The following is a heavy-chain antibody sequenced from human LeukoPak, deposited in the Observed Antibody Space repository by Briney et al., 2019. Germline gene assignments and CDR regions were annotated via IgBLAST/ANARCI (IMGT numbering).Heavy chain of an antibody. D-gene: IGHD6-13*01. CDR2: IYYSGST. CDR3: ARSAFGAAAGSVDVFDY. CDR1: GGSIGSGGYY. V-gene: IGHV4-61*10. J-gene: IGHJ4*02. Sequence: SETLSLTCTVSGGSIGSGGYYWSWIRQPAGKGLEWIGYIYYSGSTNYNPSLKSRVTISVDTSKNQFSLKLSSVTAADTAVYYCARSAFGAAAGSVDVFDYWGQGTLVTVSS.